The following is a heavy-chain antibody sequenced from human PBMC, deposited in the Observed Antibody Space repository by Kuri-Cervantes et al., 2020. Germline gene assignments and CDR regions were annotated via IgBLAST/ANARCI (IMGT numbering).Heavy chain of an antibody. CDR2: MNPNSGNT. Sequence: ASVKVSCKASGYTFTSYDISWVRQATGQGLEWLGWMNPNSGNTGYAQKFQGRVTMTRNTSISTAYMELSSLRSEDTAVYYCARDRGGYCSSTSCRRRVYYYYYGMDVWGQGTTVTVSS. D-gene: IGHD2-2*01. V-gene: IGHV1-8*01. CDR3: ARDRGGYCSSTSCRRRVYYYYYGMDV. J-gene: IGHJ6*02. CDR1: GYTFTSYD.